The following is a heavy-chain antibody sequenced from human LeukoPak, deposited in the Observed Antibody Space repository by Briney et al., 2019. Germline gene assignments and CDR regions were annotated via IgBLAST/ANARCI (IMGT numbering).Heavy chain of an antibody. CDR1: GFTFGDYT. CDR3: VGEYFDH. Sequence: GGSLRLSCTASGFTFGDYTMNWVRQAPGKGLEWVGLIRSKAYGGTTEYAASVKGRFIISRGDSKSIAYLQMNSLKTEDTAVYYCVGEYFDHWGQGTLVTVSS. J-gene: IGHJ4*02. D-gene: IGHD3-10*01. V-gene: IGHV3-49*04. CDR2: IRSKAYGGTT.